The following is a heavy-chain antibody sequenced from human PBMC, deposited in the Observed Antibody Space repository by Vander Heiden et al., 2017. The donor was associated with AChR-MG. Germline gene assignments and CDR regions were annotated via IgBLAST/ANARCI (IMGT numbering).Heavy chain of an antibody. J-gene: IGHJ5*02. CDR3: ANARDILTGNSPGEFDP. CDR2: MSGSGGST. Sequence: EVQLLESGGGLVQPGGSLRLSCPAAAFTFRRYAMGWVRQAPGKGLGWVSAMSGSGGSTYYADSGKGRFTISRDNAKNTLYLQMNSLRAEYTAVYYCANARDILTGNSPGEFDPWGQGTLVTVSS. D-gene: IGHD3-9*01. V-gene: IGHV3-23*01. CDR1: AFTFRRYA.